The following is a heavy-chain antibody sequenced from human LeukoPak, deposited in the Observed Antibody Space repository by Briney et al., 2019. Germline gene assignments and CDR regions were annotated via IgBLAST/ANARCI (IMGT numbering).Heavy chain of an antibody. Sequence: GASVNVSCKASGYTFTSYGISWVRQAPGQGLEWMGWISGYNGNTNYAQKLQGRVTMTTDTSTSTAYMELRSLRSDDTAVYYCARDPRLSSSWYGDWFDPWGQGTLVTVSS. J-gene: IGHJ5*02. CDR3: ARDPRLSSSWYGDWFDP. CDR2: ISGYNGNT. V-gene: IGHV1-18*01. CDR1: GYTFTSYG. D-gene: IGHD6-13*01.